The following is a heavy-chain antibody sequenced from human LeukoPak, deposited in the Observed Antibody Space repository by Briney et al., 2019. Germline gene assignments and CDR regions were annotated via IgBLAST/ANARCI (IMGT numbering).Heavy chain of an antibody. Sequence: PGGSLRLSCAASGFTFSSYWMSWVRQAPGKGLEWVANIKQDGSEKYYVDSVKGRFTISRDNSKNTLYLQMNSLRAEDTAVYYCAKDGAAAGYYYYYMDVWGKGTTVTVSS. CDR1: GFTFSSYW. CDR3: AKDGAAAGYYYYYMDV. D-gene: IGHD6-13*01. J-gene: IGHJ6*03. V-gene: IGHV3-7*03. CDR2: IKQDGSEK.